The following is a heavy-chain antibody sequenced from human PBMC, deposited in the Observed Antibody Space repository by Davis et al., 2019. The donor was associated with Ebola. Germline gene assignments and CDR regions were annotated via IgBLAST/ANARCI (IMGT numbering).Heavy chain of an antibody. CDR3: ARDGYKAVRGDYYYYGMDV. Sequence: ASVKVSCKASGYTFTGYYMHWVRQAPGQGLEWMGRINPNSGGTNYAQKLQGRVTMTTDTSTSTAYMELRSLRSDDTAVYYCARDGYKAVRGDYYYYGMDVWGQGTTVTVSS. CDR1: GYTFTGYY. D-gene: IGHD5-12*01. V-gene: IGHV1-2*06. CDR2: INPNSGGT. J-gene: IGHJ6*02.